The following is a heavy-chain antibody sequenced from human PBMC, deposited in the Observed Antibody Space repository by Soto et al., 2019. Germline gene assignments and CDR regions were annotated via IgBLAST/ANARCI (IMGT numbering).Heavy chain of an antibody. CDR3: TRCSNVNNFGYFDL. J-gene: IGHJ2*01. CDR1: GFTFGGYG. D-gene: IGHD1-20*01. CDR2: IWYDSRNE. Sequence: QIQLVESGGGVVQSGRSLRLSCAASGFTFGGYGMHWVRQAPGRGLEWVTFIWYDSRNEDYADSVKGRFTISRDNSKNTLYLQMDNLRVEDTAMYYCTRCSNVNNFGYFDLWGRGTMVTVFS. V-gene: IGHV3-33*01.